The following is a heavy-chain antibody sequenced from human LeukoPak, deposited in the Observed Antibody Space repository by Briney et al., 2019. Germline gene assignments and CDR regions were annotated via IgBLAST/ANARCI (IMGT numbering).Heavy chain of an antibody. J-gene: IGHJ6*03. D-gene: IGHD2/OR15-2a*01. V-gene: IGHV3-48*01. Sequence: GGSLRLSCAASGFTFSSYNMNWVRQAPGKGLEWVSYISSSSTTIYYADSVKGRFTISRDNAKNSLYLQMNSLSAEDTAVYYCARVDSNSYYYYYYMDVWGKGTTVTVSS. CDR1: GFTFSSYN. CDR2: ISSSSTTI. CDR3: ARVDSNSYYYYYYMDV.